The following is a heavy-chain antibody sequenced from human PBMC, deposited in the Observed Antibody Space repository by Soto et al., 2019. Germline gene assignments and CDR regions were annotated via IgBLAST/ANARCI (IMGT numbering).Heavy chain of an antibody. CDR1: GFTFSSYA. V-gene: IGHV3-30-3*01. CDR2: ISYDGSNK. D-gene: IGHD2-21*02. J-gene: IGHJ4*02. CDR3: ARETVVTARTPVWDY. Sequence: QVQLVESGGGVVQPGRSLRLSCAASGFTFSSYAMHWVRQAPGKGLEWVAVISYDGSNKYYADSVKGRFTISRDNSKNTLYLQMNSLRAEYTAVYYCARETVVTARTPVWDYWGQGTLLTVSA.